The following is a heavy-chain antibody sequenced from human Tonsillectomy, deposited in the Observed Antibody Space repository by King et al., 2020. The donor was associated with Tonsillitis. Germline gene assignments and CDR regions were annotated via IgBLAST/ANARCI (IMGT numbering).Heavy chain of an antibody. Sequence: VQLVESGGGLVQPGGSLRLSCAASGFTFSSYAMSWVRRAPGKGLDWVSAISATGGSTYYADSVKGRFTISRDNSENTLYLQMNSLRAEDTAVYYCAKAAATYYYYYMDVWGNGTTVTVSS. V-gene: IGHV3-23*04. CDR1: GFTFSSYA. CDR3: AKAAATYYYYYMDV. CDR2: ISATGGST. J-gene: IGHJ6*03.